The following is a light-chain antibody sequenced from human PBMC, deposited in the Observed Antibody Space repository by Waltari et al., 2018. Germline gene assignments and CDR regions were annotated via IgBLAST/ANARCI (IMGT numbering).Light chain of an antibody. Sequence: EIVLTQSPGTLSLSPGERATLSCRASQSVSSSYLAWYQQKPGQAPRLLIYGASSRATGIPDRFSGSESGTDFTLTISRLEPEDFAVYYCQQYGSSPSGTFGQGTKVEIK. V-gene: IGKV3-20*01. CDR1: QSVSSSY. CDR2: GAS. J-gene: IGKJ1*01. CDR3: QQYGSSPSGT.